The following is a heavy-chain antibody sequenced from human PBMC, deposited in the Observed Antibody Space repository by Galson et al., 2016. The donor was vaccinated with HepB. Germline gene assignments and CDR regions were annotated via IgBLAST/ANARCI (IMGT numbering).Heavy chain of an antibody. V-gene: IGHV3-23*01. Sequence: SLRLSCAASGFTFSSYAMSWVRQAPGKGLEWVSSVSGSGGGTLYADSVKGRFTISRDNSKNTLYLQMNSLRAEDTAVYYCASQIYDFWSGYYYYYGMDVWGQGTTATVSS. CDR1: GFTFSSYA. D-gene: IGHD3-3*01. CDR3: ASQIYDFWSGYYYYYGMDV. CDR2: VSGSGGGT. J-gene: IGHJ6*02.